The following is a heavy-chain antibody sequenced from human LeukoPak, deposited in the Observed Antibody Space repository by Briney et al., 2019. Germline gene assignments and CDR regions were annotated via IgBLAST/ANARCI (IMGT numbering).Heavy chain of an antibody. J-gene: IGHJ6*03. CDR3: AAGMVRGVIKDRQYYYYYMDV. CDR1: GGSFSGYY. Sequence: PSETLSLTCAVYGGSFSGYYWSWIRQPPGKGLEWIGEINHSGSTNYNPSLKSRVTISVDTSKNQFSLKLSSVTAADTAVYYCAAGMVRGVIKDRQYYYYYMDVWGKGTTVTVSS. V-gene: IGHV4-34*01. D-gene: IGHD3-10*01. CDR2: INHSGST.